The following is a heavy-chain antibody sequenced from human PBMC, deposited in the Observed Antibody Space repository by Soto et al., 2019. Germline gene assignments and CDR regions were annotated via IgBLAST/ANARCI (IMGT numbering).Heavy chain of an antibody. CDR1: GFTFSSYG. D-gene: IGHD3-3*01. Sequence: VGSLRLSCAASGFTFSSYGMHWVRQAPGKGLEWVAVISYDGSNKYYADSVKGRFTISRDNSKNTLYLQMNSLRAEDTAVYYCAKGVVGYNYFDYWGQGTLVTVSS. V-gene: IGHV3-30*18. J-gene: IGHJ4*02. CDR3: AKGVVGYNYFDY. CDR2: ISYDGSNK.